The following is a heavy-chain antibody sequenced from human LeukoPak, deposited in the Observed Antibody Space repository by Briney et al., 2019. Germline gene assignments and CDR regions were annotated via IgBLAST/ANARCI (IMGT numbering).Heavy chain of an antibody. J-gene: IGHJ4*02. D-gene: IGHD3-22*01. CDR2: IYPGDSDT. V-gene: IGHV5-51*01. CDR3: ATGTVYYYDSSGYYNDY. Sequence: GESLKISCKGSGYSFTSYWIGWVRQMPGKGLEWVGIIYPGDSDTRYSPSFQGQVTISADKSISTAYLQWSSLKASDTAMYYCATGTVYYYDSSGYYNDYWGQGTLVTVSS. CDR1: GYSFTSYW.